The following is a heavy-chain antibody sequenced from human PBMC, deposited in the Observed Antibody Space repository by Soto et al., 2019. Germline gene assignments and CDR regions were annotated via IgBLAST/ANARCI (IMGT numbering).Heavy chain of an antibody. CDR1: GFTFSSYW. D-gene: IGHD3-10*01. CDR2: MNEDGSEI. J-gene: IGHJ4*02. Sequence: GGSLRLSCAASGFTFSSYWMIWVRQAPGKGLEWVASMNEDGSEIYYVDSVKGRFTISRDNAENSLYLQMDSLRVEDTAFYYCARSINWSSGQWGQGTLVTVSS. CDR3: ARSINWSSGQ. V-gene: IGHV3-7*01.